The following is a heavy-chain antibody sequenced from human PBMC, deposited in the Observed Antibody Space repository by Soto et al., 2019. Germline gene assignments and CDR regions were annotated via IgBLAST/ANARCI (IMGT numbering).Heavy chain of an antibody. J-gene: IGHJ5*02. CDR1: GGSISSYY. CDR2: IYYSGST. Sequence: SETLSLTCTVSGGSISSYYWGWIRQPPGKGLEWIGYIYYSGSTNYNPSLKSRVTISVDTSKNQFSLKLSSVTAADTAVYYCARGFGRGCFWWFDPWGQGNLVTVSS. D-gene: IGHD6-19*01. V-gene: IGHV4-59*01. CDR3: ARGFGRGCFWWFDP.